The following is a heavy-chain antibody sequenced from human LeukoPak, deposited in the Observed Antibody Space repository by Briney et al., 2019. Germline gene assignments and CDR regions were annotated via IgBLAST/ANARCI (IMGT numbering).Heavy chain of an antibody. CDR2: ISAYNGDT. Sequence: ASVKVSCKASGYTFTQFGIGWVRQAPGQGLEWMAWISAYNGDTHFAQRFQDRVTMTIDASADTAFMELRTLTSDDTAVYFCARTFQQHFDSWGQETLVTVSS. CDR3: ARTFQQHFDS. CDR1: GYTFTQFG. D-gene: IGHD5-18*01. V-gene: IGHV1-18*01. J-gene: IGHJ4*02.